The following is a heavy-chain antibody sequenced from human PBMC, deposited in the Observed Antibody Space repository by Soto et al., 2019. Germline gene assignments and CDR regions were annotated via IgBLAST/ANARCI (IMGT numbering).Heavy chain of an antibody. D-gene: IGHD6-13*01. CDR2: IYYSGST. V-gene: IGHV4-39*01. CDR3: ARHSSSWYEDGMDV. J-gene: IGHJ6*02. CDR1: GGSISSSSYY. Sequence: SETLSLTCTVSGGSISSSSYYWGWIRQPPGKGLEWIGSIYYSGSTYYNPSLKSRVTISVDTSKNQFSLKLSSVTAADTAVYYCARHSSSWYEDGMDVWGQGTTVTVSS.